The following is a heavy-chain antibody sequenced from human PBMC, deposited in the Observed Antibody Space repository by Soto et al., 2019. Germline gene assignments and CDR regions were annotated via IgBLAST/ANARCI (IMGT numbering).Heavy chain of an antibody. V-gene: IGHV5-10-1*01. CDR3: ARGTTLHAMDV. Sequence: GETLKISCKGSGYSFTSYWINWVRQMPGKGLEWMGRIDPSDSYTNYSPSFQGHVTISADNSITTAYVQWSSLKASDTAVFYCARGTTLHAMDVWGQGTTVTGSS. J-gene: IGHJ6*02. CDR2: IDPSDSYT. D-gene: IGHD1-1*01. CDR1: GYSFTSYW.